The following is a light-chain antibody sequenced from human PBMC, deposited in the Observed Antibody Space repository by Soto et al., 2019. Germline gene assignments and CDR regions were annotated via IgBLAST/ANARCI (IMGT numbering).Light chain of an antibody. V-gene: IGKV3-20*01. Sequence: EIVLTQSPGTLSLSPGERATLSCRASQSVSSSFLAWYQQKPGQAPRLLIYGASSRATGIPDRFSGSGSWTAFTLTISRLEPEDFAVYYCQQYDNSPLTFGGGTKVEIK. CDR2: GAS. CDR1: QSVSSSF. CDR3: QQYDNSPLT. J-gene: IGKJ4*01.